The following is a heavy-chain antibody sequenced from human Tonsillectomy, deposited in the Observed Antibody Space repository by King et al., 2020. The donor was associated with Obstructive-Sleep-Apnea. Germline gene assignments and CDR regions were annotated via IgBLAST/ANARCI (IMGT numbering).Heavy chain of an antibody. J-gene: IGHJ6*02. Sequence: VQLVESGGGLVQPGGSLRLSCAASGFTFSSYDMHWVRQATGKGLEWVSAIGTAGDTYYPGSVKGRFTIPRENAKNSLYLQMNSLRAGDTAVYYCARGYCSSTSCYGHYYYGMDVWGQVTTVTVSS. CDR1: GFTFSSYD. D-gene: IGHD2-2*01. CDR3: ARGYCSSTSCYGHYYYGMDV. CDR2: IGTAGDT. V-gene: IGHV3-13*01.